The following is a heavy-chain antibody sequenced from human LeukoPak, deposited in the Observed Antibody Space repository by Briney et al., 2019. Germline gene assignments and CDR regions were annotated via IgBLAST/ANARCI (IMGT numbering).Heavy chain of an antibody. D-gene: IGHD3-22*01. J-gene: IGHJ4*02. CDR1: GFTFSYYG. Sequence: GRSLRLSCAASGFTFSYYGLHWVRQAPGKGLEWVTLISHDGSNKDYADSVKGRFTISRDNSKNTLYLQMNSLRAEDTAVYYCAREGTGWLLPPVDYWGQGTLVTVSS. V-gene: IGHV3-30*03. CDR2: ISHDGSNK. CDR3: AREGTGWLLPPVDY.